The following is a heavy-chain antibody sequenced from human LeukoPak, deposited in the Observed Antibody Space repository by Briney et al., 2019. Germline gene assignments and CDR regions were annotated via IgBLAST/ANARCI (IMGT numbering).Heavy chain of an antibody. CDR1: GYTFTSYD. Sequence: GASVKVSCKASGYTFTSYDINWVRQATGQGLEWMGWMNPNSGNTGYAQKFQGRVTMTRNTSISTAYMELSSLRSEDTAVYYCARIRGTVTFPYYYYYYMDVWGKGTTVTVSS. V-gene: IGHV1-8*01. J-gene: IGHJ6*03. D-gene: IGHD4-11*01. CDR2: MNPNSGNT. CDR3: ARIRGTVTFPYYYYYYMDV.